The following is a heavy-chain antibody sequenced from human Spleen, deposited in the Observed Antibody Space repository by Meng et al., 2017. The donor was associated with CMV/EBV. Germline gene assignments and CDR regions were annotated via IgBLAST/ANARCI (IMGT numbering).Heavy chain of an antibody. D-gene: IGHD2-2*01. CDR3: ATGYDGMDV. CDR1: GFTFSNAW. J-gene: IGHJ6*02. V-gene: IGHV3-15*01. CDR2: IKSKTDGGTT. Sequence: GESLKISCAASGFTFSNAWMNWVRQAPGKGLEWVGRIKSKTDGGTTDYAAPVKGRFTIPRDDSKNMLYLQMNSLKTEDIAVYYCATGYDGMDVWGQGTTVTVSS.